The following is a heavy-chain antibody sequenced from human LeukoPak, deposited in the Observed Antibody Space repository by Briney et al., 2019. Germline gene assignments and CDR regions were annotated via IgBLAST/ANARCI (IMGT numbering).Heavy chain of an antibody. J-gene: IGHJ4*02. D-gene: IGHD3-22*01. V-gene: IGHV3-23*01. CDR1: GLTFSSSA. Sequence: GGSLRLSCAASGLTFSSSAMSWVRQAPGKGLEWLSAISGSGGNTYYADSVKGRFTISRDNSKNTLYLQMNSLRAEDTAVYYCARDNYYDSSGYRYFDYWGQGTLVTVSS. CDR2: ISGSGGNT. CDR3: ARDNYYDSSGYRYFDY.